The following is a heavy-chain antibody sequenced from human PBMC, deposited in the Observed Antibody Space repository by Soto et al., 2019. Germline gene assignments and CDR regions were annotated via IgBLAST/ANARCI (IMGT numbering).Heavy chain of an antibody. D-gene: IGHD1-26*01. J-gene: IGHJ1*01. CDR1: GFTFSSYG. Sequence: QVQLVESGGGVVQPGRSLRLSCAASGFTFSSYGMHWVRQAPGKGLEWVAVISYDGSNKYYADSVKGRFTISRDNSKNTLYLQMNSLRAEDTAVYYCAKEGGSSYFQHWGQGTLVTVSS. V-gene: IGHV3-30*18. CDR3: AKEGGSSYFQH. CDR2: ISYDGSNK.